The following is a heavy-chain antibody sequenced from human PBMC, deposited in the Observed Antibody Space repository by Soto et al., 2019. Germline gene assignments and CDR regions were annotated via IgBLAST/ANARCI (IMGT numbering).Heavy chain of an antibody. Sequence: QVQLVESGGGVVQPGRSLRLSCAASGFTFSSYGMHWVRQAPGTGLEWVAVISYDGSNKYYAYSVKGRFTIYRDNSKNTPYLQMNSLRVEDTAVYYCAKDRRPNYYYGMDVWGQGTTVTVSS. CDR3: AKDRRPNYYYGMDV. CDR2: ISYDGSNK. J-gene: IGHJ6*02. D-gene: IGHD6-25*01. CDR1: GFTFSSYG. V-gene: IGHV3-30*18.